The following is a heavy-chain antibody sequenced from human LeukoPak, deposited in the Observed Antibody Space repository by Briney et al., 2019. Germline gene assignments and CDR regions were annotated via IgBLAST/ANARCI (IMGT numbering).Heavy chain of an antibody. V-gene: IGHV3-53*05. D-gene: IGHD3-10*01. CDR1: GFTGSSNY. CDR3: AKGELLWFGESQFAY. J-gene: IGHJ4*02. CDR2: IYSGGST. Sequence: GGSLRLSCAASGFTGSSNYMSWVREAPGKGLEWVSVIYSGGSTYYADSVKGRFTISRDNSKNTLYLQMNSLRAEDTAVYYCAKGELLWFGESQFAYWGQGTLVTVSS.